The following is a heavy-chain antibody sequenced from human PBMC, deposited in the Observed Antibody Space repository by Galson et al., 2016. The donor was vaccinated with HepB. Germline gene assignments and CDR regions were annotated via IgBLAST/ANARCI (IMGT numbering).Heavy chain of an antibody. J-gene: IGHJ4*02. Sequence: SVKVSCKASGGTFSSFAISWLRQAPGQGLEWMGWIIPTVGGANYAQKFQGRVTITADKSTGTACMELSSLRSEDTAVYYCASAPTLGYWGQGTLVTVSS. CDR1: GGTFSSFA. V-gene: IGHV1-69*10. D-gene: IGHD3-16*01. CDR2: IIPTVGGA. CDR3: ASAPTLGY.